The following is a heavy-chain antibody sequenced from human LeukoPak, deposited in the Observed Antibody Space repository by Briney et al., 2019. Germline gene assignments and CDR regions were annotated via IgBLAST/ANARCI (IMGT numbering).Heavy chain of an antibody. CDR3: ASMVRGVIPYYYGMDV. J-gene: IGHJ6*04. CDR2: INHSGST. V-gene: IGHV4-34*01. CDR1: GGSFSGYY. Sequence: SETLSLTCAVYGGSFSGYYWSWLRQPPGKGLEWIGEINHSGSTNYNPSLKSRVTISVDTSKNQFSLKLSSVTAADTAVYYCASMVRGVIPYYYGMDVWGKGTTVTVSS. D-gene: IGHD3-10*01.